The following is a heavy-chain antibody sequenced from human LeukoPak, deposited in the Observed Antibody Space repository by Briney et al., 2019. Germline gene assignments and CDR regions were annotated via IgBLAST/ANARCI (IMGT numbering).Heavy chain of an antibody. V-gene: IGHV3-7*03. D-gene: IGHD5-18*01. CDR3: VSGGYTYAY. CDR1: GFTFNRCW. CDR2: INPDGRDT. Sequence: PGGSLRLSCVVSGFTFNRCWMNWARQAPGKGLEWVAHINPDGRDTYYVDSVKGRLTISRDNAKKSLYLQMNSLRAEDTAVYYCVSGGYTYAYWGQGTLVTVSS. J-gene: IGHJ4*02.